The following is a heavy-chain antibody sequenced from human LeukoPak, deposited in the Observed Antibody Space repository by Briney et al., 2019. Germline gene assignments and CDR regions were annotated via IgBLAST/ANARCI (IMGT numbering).Heavy chain of an antibody. CDR1: GFTFSTYD. CDR3: GKGPGYSVYDNLPHH. V-gene: IGHV3-33*06. Sequence: GGSLRLSCAASGFTFSTYDMYWVRQAPGKGLEWVAITWYDGSNKYYADSVKGRFTVSRDNSKNTLYRQMNSLRAEDTAVYYCGKGPGYSVYDNLPHHWGQGTLVIVSS. D-gene: IGHD5/OR15-5a*01. J-gene: IGHJ5*02. CDR2: TWYDGSNK.